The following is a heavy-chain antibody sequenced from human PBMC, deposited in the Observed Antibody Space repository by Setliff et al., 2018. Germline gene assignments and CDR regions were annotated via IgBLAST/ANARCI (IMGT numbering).Heavy chain of an antibody. CDR2: IDYTGNT. D-gene: IGHD1-26*01. CDR1: GGSISSYY. J-gene: IGHJ4*02. CDR3: AAPGGGSYRF. V-gene: IGHV4-59*05. Sequence: KASETLSLTCTVSGGSISSYYWTWIRQPPGKGLEWIGSIDYTGNTWHNPSLKSRVTISVDTSKNQFSLNLSSVTAADTAVYYCAAPGGGSYRFWGQGTLVTVSS.